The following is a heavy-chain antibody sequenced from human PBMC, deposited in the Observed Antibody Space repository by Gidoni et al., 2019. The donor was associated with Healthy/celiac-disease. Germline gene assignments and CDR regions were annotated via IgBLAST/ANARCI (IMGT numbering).Heavy chain of an antibody. CDR3: ARGPDYYDSSGYYSFDY. V-gene: IGHV1-8*01. Sequence: QVQLVQSGAEVTKPGASVKVSCKASGYTFTSYYINWVRQATGQGLEWMGWMNPNSGNTGYAQKFQGRVTMTRNTSISTAYMELSSLRSEDTAVYYCARGPDYYDSSGYYSFDYWGQGTLVTVSS. D-gene: IGHD3-22*01. CDR2: MNPNSGNT. CDR1: GYTFTSYY. J-gene: IGHJ4*02.